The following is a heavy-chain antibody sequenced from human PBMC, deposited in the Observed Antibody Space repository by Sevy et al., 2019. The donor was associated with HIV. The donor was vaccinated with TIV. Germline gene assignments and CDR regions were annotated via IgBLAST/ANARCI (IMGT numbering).Heavy chain of an antibody. Sequence: SETLSLTCAVSGGSISSGAYSWNWIRQPPGKGLEWIGYIFHTGNTYYNPSLKSRVTISVDRSRNQFSPDLTSVTAADTAVYYCARDGGTVTTPGCFDFWGQGTLVTVSS. CDR2: IFHTGNT. D-gene: IGHD4-17*01. CDR3: ARDGGTVTTPGCFDF. J-gene: IGHJ3*01. CDR1: GGSISSGAYS. V-gene: IGHV4-30-2*01.